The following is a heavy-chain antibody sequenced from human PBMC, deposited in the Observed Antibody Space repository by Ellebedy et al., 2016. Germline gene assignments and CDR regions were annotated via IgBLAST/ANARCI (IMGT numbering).Heavy chain of an antibody. CDR2: INPSDGST. Sequence: ASVKVSCXASGYSFPSYFLHWVRQAPGQGLEWMGIINPSDGSTTYAPKFQGRVTMTRDTSTSTVYMELSSLSSEDTAVYYCAKEEDWGIDGRGWFKWWGQGTLVTVSS. D-gene: IGHD7-27*01. J-gene: IGHJ4*02. CDR1: GYSFPSYF. V-gene: IGHV1-46*01. CDR3: AKEEDWGIDGRGWFKW.